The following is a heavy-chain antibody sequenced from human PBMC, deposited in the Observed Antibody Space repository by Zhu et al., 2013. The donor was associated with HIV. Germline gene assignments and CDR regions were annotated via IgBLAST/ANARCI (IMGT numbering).Heavy chain of an antibody. Sequence: QVQLVQSGAEVKKPGSSVKVSCKASGGTFSSYAISWVRQAPGQGLEWMGGIIPIFGTANYAQKFQGRVTITADESTSTAYMELSSLRSEDTAVYYCARENYYGSGSYYKTLDYWGRGNPGHRLL. J-gene: IGHJ4*02. D-gene: IGHD3-10*01. CDR3: ARENYYGSGSYYKTLDY. V-gene: IGHV1-69*12. CDR2: IIPIFGTA. CDR1: GGTFSSYA.